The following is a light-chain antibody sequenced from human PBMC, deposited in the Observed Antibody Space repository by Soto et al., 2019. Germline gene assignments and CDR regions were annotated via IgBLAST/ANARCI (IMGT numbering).Light chain of an antibody. V-gene: IGLV2-8*01. CDR2: GVS. Sequence: QSVLTQPPSASGSPGQSVTISCTGTSSDVGGYHYVSWYQQHPGKAPKLMIYGVSKRPSGVPDRFSGSKSGNTASLTVSGLQAEDEADYYCSSYAGSNNFVFGTGPKVTVL. CDR3: SSYAGSNNFV. J-gene: IGLJ1*01. CDR1: SSDVGGYHY.